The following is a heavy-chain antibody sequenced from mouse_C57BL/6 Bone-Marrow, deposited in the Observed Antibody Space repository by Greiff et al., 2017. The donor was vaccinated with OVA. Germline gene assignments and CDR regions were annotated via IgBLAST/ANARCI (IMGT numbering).Heavy chain of an antibody. V-gene: IGHV1-50*01. Sequence: VQLQQPGAELVKPGASVKLSCKASGYTFTSYWMQWVKQRPGQGLEWIGEIDPSDSYTNYNQKFKGKATLTVDTSSSTAYIQLSSLTSEDSAVYYCARDPYGSTDYWGQGTTLTVSS. D-gene: IGHD1-1*01. J-gene: IGHJ2*01. CDR1: GYTFTSYW. CDR2: IDPSDSYT. CDR3: ARDPYGSTDY.